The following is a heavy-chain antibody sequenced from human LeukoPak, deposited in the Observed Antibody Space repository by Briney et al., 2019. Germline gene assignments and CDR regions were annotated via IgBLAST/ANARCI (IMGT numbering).Heavy chain of an antibody. CDR1: RFTFSSYA. D-gene: IGHD2-15*01. CDR2: ISGSGGTT. V-gene: IGHV3-23*01. CDR3: AKVKSGYCSGGTCYHIWDY. Sequence: GGSLRLSCAASRFTFSSYAMTWVRQPPGKGLEWVAAISGSGGTTYYADFAKGRFSISRDNSENTLYLQMYSLRAEDTAVYYCAKVKSGYCSGGTCYHIWDYWGQGTLVTVSS. J-gene: IGHJ4*02.